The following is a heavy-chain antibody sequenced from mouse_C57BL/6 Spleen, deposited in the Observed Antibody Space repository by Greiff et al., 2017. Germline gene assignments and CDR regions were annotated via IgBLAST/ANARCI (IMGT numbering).Heavy chain of an antibody. J-gene: IGHJ2*01. CDR2: IDPSGSYT. D-gene: IGHD4-1*01. CDR3: ARYGTGTFDY. CDR1: GYTFTSYW. Sequence: QVQLQQPGADLVMPGASVKLSCTASGYTFTSYWMHWVKQRPGQGLEWIGEIDPSGSYTNYNQNVKGQSTLTVDKSSSTAYMQLSSLTSEDSADYYCARYGTGTFDYWGQGTTLTVSS. V-gene: IGHV1-69*01.